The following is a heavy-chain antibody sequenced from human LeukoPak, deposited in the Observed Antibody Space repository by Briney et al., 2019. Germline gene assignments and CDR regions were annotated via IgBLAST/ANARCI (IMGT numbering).Heavy chain of an antibody. J-gene: IGHJ4*02. Sequence: SVKVSCKASEGTFSSYAISWVRQAPGQGLEWMGRIIPIFGTANYAQKFQGRVTITTDESTSTAYMELSSLRSEDTAVYYCARGGYSSGWYYFDYWGQGTLVTVSS. CDR3: ARGGYSSGWYYFDY. CDR1: EGTFSSYA. CDR2: IIPIFGTA. D-gene: IGHD6-19*01. V-gene: IGHV1-69*05.